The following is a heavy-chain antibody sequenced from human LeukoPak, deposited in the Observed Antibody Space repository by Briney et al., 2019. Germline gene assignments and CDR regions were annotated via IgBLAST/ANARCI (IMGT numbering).Heavy chain of an antibody. CDR1: GGSISRYY. CDR3: ARDLVGATHYYYYYYMDV. V-gene: IGHV4-59*12. Sequence: SETLSLTCTVSGGSISRYYWGWIRQPPGKGLEWIGEIYRSGSTNYNPSLKSRVTISVDKSKNQFSLKLSSVTAADTAVYYCARDLVGATHYYYYYYMDVWGKGTTVTVSS. D-gene: IGHD1-26*01. CDR2: IYRSGST. J-gene: IGHJ6*03.